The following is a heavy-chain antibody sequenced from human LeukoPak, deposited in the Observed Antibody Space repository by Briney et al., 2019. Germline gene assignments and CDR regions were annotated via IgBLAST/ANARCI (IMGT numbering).Heavy chain of an antibody. Sequence: SQTLSLTCAVSGGSISSGGYSWSWIRQPPGKGLEWIGYIYHSGSTNYNPSLKSRVTISVDTSKNQFSLKLSSVTAADTAVYYCARRDIVATYYFDYWGQGTLVTVSS. J-gene: IGHJ4*02. CDR3: ARRDIVATYYFDY. V-gene: IGHV4-30-2*01. CDR1: GGSISSGGYS. CDR2: IYHSGST. D-gene: IGHD5-12*01.